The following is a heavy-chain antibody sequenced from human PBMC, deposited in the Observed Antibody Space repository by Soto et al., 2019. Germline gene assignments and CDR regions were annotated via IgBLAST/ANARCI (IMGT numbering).Heavy chain of an antibody. Sequence: ASVKVSCKASGGTFSSYAISWVRQAPGQGLEWMGGIIPIFGTANYAQKFQGRVTITADESTSTAYMELSSLRSEDTAVDYCARGGRNQQKDYDYVLGSYRSRGGEGRDTMGSYYYYCRDVWS. D-gene: IGHD3-16*02. CDR3: ARGGRNQQKDYDYVLGSYRSRGGEGRDTMGSYYYYCRDV. J-gene: IGHJ6*02. CDR1: GGTFSSYA. V-gene: IGHV1-69*13. CDR2: IIPIFGTA.